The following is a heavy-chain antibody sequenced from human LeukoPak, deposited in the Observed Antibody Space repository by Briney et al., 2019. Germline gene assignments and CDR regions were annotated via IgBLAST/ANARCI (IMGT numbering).Heavy chain of an antibody. CDR3: ARLTMGAYFDL. D-gene: IGHD3-3*01. V-gene: IGHV4-59*08. Sequence: PSETLCLTCPVSAASITTYYWSWIRQPPGEGLEWVGYIFYTGDTSYSPSLKSRVTISLDTSKNQFSLKLRSVTAADTAVYYCARLTMGAYFDLWGRGTLVTVSS. CDR2: IFYTGDT. J-gene: IGHJ2*01. CDR1: AASITTYY.